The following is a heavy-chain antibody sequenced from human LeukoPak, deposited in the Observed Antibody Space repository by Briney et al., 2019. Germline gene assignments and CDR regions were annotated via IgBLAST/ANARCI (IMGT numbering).Heavy chain of an antibody. Sequence: SVKVSCKASGLTLPTSAMPWVRQARGQRLAWIGWIVVGSGNTNYAQKFQERVTITRAMSTSTAHMKLSSMRSEATPVYYCTAADGTGYGGWGQRTPVTVS. J-gene: IGHJ4*02. CDR3: TAADGTGYGG. CDR2: IVVGSGNT. D-gene: IGHD3-22*01. V-gene: IGHV1-58*02. CDR1: GLTLPTSA.